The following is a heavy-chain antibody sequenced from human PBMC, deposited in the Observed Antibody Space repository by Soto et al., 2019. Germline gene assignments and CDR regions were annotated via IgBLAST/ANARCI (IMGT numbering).Heavy chain of an antibody. CDR3: AMLGGWSGGSTDMNV. Sequence: EVQLVESGGGLVQPGGSLRLSCAASGLIFSDYHMDWVRQAPGKGLEWVGRIRRKANSYTTEYAASVKGRFTISRDDPKNSLYLQMNSLKTEDTAVYYCAMLGGWSGGSTDMNVWGQGTTVTVSS. CDR1: GLIFSDYH. J-gene: IGHJ6*02. CDR2: IRRKANSYTT. V-gene: IGHV3-72*01. D-gene: IGHD6-19*01.